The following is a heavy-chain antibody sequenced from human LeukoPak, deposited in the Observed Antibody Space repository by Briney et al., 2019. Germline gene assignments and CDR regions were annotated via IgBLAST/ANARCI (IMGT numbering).Heavy chain of an antibody. Sequence: PGGSLRLSCAASGFTFSSYAMHWVRQAPGKGLEWVAVISYDGSNKYYADSVKGRFTISRDNSKNTLYLQMNSLRAEDTAVYYCAKVLVGSYPTPDYWGQGTLVTVSS. CDR1: GFTFSSYA. CDR3: AKVLVGSYPTPDY. V-gene: IGHV3-30-3*01. J-gene: IGHJ4*02. CDR2: ISYDGSNK. D-gene: IGHD1-26*01.